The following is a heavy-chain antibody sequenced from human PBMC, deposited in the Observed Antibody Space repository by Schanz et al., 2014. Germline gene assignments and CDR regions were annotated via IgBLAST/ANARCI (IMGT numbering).Heavy chain of an antibody. CDR1: GFTVRTFA. D-gene: IGHD2-2*01. CDR2: ISDSGDST. J-gene: IGHJ4*02. CDR3: AKVAPAATYLDS. V-gene: IGHV3-48*04. Sequence: EVQVLESGEGLVEAGGSLRLSCAASGFTVRTFAMDWVRQAPGKGLEWVSDISDSGDSTHYADSVKGRFTISRDNAKNSLFLQMNSLSAEDTAVYYCAKVAPAATYLDSWGLGTLVTVSS.